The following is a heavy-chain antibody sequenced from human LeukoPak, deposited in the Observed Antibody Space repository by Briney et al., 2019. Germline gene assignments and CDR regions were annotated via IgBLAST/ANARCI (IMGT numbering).Heavy chain of an antibody. CDR2: INQGGTT. Sequence: SETLSLTCAVYGGPFSGYYWTWIRQPPGKGLEWIGEINQGGTTNYNPSLRSRVTILIDTSRNQFSLRLSSVTAADTAVYYCARGRLFSGYRGNVGHEDFDYRGQGSLVTVSS. D-gene: IGHD5-12*01. CDR1: GGPFSGYY. CDR3: ARGRLFSGYRGNVGHEDFDY. J-gene: IGHJ4*02. V-gene: IGHV4-34*01.